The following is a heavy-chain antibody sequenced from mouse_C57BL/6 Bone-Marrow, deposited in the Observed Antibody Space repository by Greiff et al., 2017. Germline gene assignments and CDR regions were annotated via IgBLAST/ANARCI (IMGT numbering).Heavy chain of an antibody. CDR2: ISSGGSYT. D-gene: IGHD3-3*01. Sequence: EVKLMESGGDLVKPGGSLKLSCAASGFTFSSYGMSWVRQTPDKRLEWVATISSGGSYTYYPDSVKGRFTISRAHAKNTLSLQMSSLKSEGTAMYYCAREGTWFAYWGQGTLVTVSA. V-gene: IGHV5-6*01. CDR3: AREGTWFAY. J-gene: IGHJ3*01. CDR1: GFTFSSYG.